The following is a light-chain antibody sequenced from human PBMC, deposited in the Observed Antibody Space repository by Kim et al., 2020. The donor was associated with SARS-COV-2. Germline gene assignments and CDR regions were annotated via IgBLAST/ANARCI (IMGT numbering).Light chain of an antibody. J-gene: IGLJ2*01. V-gene: IGLV3-1*01. Sequence: SYELTQPPSVSVSPGQTATITCSGNDLGDKYASWYQHKTGQSPVLVIYQDTKRPSGIPERFSGSNSGSTATLTISGTQAIDEADYYCQAWDSSVIFGGVT. CDR1: DLGDKY. CDR2: QDT. CDR3: QAWDSSVI.